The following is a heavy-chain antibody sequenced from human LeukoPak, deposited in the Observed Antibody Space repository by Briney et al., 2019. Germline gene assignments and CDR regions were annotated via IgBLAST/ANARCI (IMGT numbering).Heavy chain of an antibody. V-gene: IGHV1-2*02. CDR1: GYTFTGYY. CDR2: INPNSGGT. CDR3: ARDSQLQLPNNWFDP. J-gene: IGHJ5*02. Sequence: ASVKVSCRASGYTFTGYYTHWVRQAPGQGLEWMGWINPNSGGTNYAQKFQGRVTMTRDTSISTAYMELSRLRSDDTAVYYCARDSQLQLPNNWFDPWGQGTLVTVSS. D-gene: IGHD1-1*01.